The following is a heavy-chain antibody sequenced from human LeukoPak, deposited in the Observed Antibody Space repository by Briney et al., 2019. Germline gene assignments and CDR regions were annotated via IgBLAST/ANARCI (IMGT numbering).Heavy chain of an antibody. J-gene: IGHJ3*02. V-gene: IGHV5-51*01. CDR2: IQPRDSQT. CDR3: ARRLQTGAFDI. CDR1: GYSFTSYW. Sequence: GESPQSSCKGSGYSFTSYWVDWVRQMPGKGLEWMGLIQPRDSQTRYSPSFQGQVTFSDDKSISTAYLQWSSLRASDTAMYYCARRLQTGAFDIWGQGTLVTVSS.